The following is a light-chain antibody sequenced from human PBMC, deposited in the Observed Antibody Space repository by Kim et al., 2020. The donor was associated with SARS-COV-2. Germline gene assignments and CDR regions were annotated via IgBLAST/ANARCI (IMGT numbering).Light chain of an antibody. J-gene: IGLJ3*02. CDR1: SSDVGGYNY. V-gene: IGLV2-14*03. CDR2: DVT. Sequence: GHSITLSCTGSSSDVGGYNYVSWYQQHPGKAPKLMIYDVTNRPSVVSNRFSGSKSGNTASLTISGLQAEDEADYYCSSYTSSTTWVFGAGTQLTVL. CDR3: SSYTSSTTWV.